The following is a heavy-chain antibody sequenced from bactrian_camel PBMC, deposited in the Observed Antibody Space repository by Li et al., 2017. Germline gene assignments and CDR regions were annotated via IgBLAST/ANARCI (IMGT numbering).Heavy chain of an antibody. CDR1: GDISGTSC. CDR2: IDSAGNA. D-gene: IGHD6*01. Sequence: HVQLVESGGGSVQAGGSLRLSCAASGDISGTSCMGWFRQAPGKEREGVARIDSAGNAKHADFAEGRFTISRDDAKNALYLQLNSLKTEDTAMYYCTREDPGAGRADWGQGTQVTVS. CDR3: TREDPGAGRAD. V-gene: IGHV3S53*01. J-gene: IGHJ4*01.